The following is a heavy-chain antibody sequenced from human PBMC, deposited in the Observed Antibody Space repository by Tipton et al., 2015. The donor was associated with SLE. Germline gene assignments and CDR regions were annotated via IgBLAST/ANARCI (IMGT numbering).Heavy chain of an antibody. Sequence: TLSLTCTVSGGSVSSYHWSWFRQPPGKGLEWVGYIYHTGSTNYNPSLTRRVTISMDTSKNQFSLRLSSVTAADTAVYFCARAWDLGPSDHWGPGTLVTVS. CDR3: ARAWDLGPSDH. V-gene: IGHV4-59*02. D-gene: IGHD1-26*01. CDR1: GGSVSSYH. J-gene: IGHJ4*01. CDR2: IYHTGST.